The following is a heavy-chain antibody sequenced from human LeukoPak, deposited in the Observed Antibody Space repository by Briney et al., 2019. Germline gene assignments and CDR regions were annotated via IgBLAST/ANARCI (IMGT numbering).Heavy chain of an antibody. CDR3: ARDSDFWSGYSVYYFDY. J-gene: IGHJ4*02. CDR2: ISSSSSTI. V-gene: IGHV3-48*01. D-gene: IGHD3-3*01. Sequence: GGSLRLSCAASGFTFSSYSMYWVRQAPGKGLEWVSYISSSSSTIYYADSVKGRFTISRDNAKNSLYLQMNSLRAEDTAVYYCARDSDFWSGYSVYYFDYWGQGTLVTVSS. CDR1: GFTFSSYS.